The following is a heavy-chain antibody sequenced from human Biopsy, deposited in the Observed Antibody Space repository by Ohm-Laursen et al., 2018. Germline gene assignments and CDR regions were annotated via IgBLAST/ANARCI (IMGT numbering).Heavy chain of an antibody. Sequence: SETLSLTCSVSGGSINSGGHFWGWIRQPPGKGLEWIGSIFYGGITYYNPSLKSRVTISVDTSKNQFSLNLSSVTGADTAVYYCARHPTGFWFDPWGQGTLVTVSS. CDR3: ARHPTGFWFDP. CDR2: IFYGGIT. V-gene: IGHV4-39*01. J-gene: IGHJ5*02. CDR1: GGSINSGGHF.